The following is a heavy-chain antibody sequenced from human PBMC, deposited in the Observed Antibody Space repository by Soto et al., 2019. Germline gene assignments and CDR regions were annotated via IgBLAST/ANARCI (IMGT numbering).Heavy chain of an antibody. CDR1: GYTFSNYD. J-gene: IGHJ3*01. V-gene: IGHV1-8*01. CDR2: MNPDSSNT. CDR3: ARGRDAA. D-gene: IGHD2-21*02. Sequence: QVQLVQSGAEVKKPGASVKVSCKASGYTFSNYDSTWVRQATGQGLEWMGWMNPDSSNTGYAQKFQGRVTMTRNNSLRRAYMELSRLPSEETVVYYCARGRDAARGQGTRVTVSS.